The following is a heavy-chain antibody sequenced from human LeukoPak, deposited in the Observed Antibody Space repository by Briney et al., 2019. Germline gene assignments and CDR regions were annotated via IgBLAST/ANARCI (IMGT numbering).Heavy chain of an antibody. CDR1: GYTLTELS. V-gene: IGHV1-24*01. Sequence: ASVKVSCKVSGYTLTELSMHWVRQAPGKGLEWMGGFDPEDGETIYAQKFQGRVTMTEDTSTDTAYMELSSLRSEDTAVYYCATDLLKYCSGGSCPFDPWGQGNLVTVSS. J-gene: IGHJ5*02. CDR2: FDPEDGET. D-gene: IGHD2-15*01. CDR3: ATDLLKYCSGGSCPFDP.